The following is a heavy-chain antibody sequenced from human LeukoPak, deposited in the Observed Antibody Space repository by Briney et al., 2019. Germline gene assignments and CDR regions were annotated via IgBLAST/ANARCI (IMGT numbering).Heavy chain of an antibody. J-gene: IGHJ4*02. D-gene: IGHD2-2*01. CDR3: ATIPIVVVPAASLPLDY. CDR1: GYTFTSYY. Sequence: ASVKVSCKASGYTFTSYYMHWVRQAPGQGLEWMGRINPNSGGTNYAQKFQGRVTMTRDTSISTAYMELSRLRSDDTAVYYCATIPIVVVPAASLPLDYWGQGTLVTVSS. CDR2: INPNSGGT. V-gene: IGHV1-2*06.